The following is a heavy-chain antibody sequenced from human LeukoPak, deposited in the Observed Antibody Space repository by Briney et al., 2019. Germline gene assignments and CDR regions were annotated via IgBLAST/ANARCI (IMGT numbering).Heavy chain of an antibody. CDR2: IYTRGST. CDR1: GGSISSGSYY. Sequence: PSQTLSLTCTVSGGSISSGSYYWSWIRQPAGKGLEWIGRIYTRGSTNYNPSLKSRVTISVDTSKNQFSLKLSSVTAADTAVYYCASSFGYPKNWFDPWGQGTLVTVSS. CDR3: ASSFGYPKNWFDP. V-gene: IGHV4-61*02. J-gene: IGHJ5*02. D-gene: IGHD3-16*02.